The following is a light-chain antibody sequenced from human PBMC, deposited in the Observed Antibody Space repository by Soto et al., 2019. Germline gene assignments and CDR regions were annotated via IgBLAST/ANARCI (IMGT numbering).Light chain of an antibody. CDR3: QQYGSSSLT. Sequence: EIVLTQSPGTLSSSPGDRTTISCRASQSVSSSYVAWYQQKPGQAPRLLIYGASSRATGIPDRFSGSGSGTDFTLTISSLEPEDFAVYYCQQYGSSSLTFGGGTKVEIK. V-gene: IGKV3-20*01. CDR1: QSVSSSY. J-gene: IGKJ4*01. CDR2: GAS.